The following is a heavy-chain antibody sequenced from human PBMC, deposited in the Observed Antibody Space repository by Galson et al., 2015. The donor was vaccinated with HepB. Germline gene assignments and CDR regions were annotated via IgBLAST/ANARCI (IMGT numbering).Heavy chain of an antibody. D-gene: IGHD3-22*01. CDR1: GFTFSSYG. Sequence: SLRLSCAASGFTFSSYGTHWVRQAPGKGLEWVAFIRYDGSNKYYADSVKGRFTISRDNSKNTLYLQMNSLRAEDTAVYYCANLGFYDSSGYDYFDYWGQGTLVTVSS. CDR2: IRYDGSNK. CDR3: ANLGFYDSSGYDYFDY. J-gene: IGHJ4*02. V-gene: IGHV3-30*02.